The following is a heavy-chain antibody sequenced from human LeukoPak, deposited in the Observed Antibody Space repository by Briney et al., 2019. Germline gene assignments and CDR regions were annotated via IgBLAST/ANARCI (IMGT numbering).Heavy chain of an antibody. CDR2: INHSGST. D-gene: IGHD3-10*01. V-gene: IGHV4-34*01. CDR3: ARGVRGVRGVIIRGHFQH. CDR1: GGSLSGYY. J-gene: IGHJ1*01. Sequence: SETLSLTCAVYGGSLSGYYWSWIRQPPGKGLEWIGEINHSGSTNYNPSLKSRVTISVDTSKNQFSLKLSSVTAADTAVYYCARGVRGVRGVIIRGHFQHWGQGTLVTVSS.